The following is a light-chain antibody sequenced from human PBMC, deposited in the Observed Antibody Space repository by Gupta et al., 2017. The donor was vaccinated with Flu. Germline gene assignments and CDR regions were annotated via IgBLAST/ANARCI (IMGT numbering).Light chain of an antibody. CDR1: QILVYSDGNTY. V-gene: IGKV2-30*01. J-gene: IGKJ1*01. CDR2: QVS. CDR3: MQGSRWPWA. Sequence: ISCRSSQILVYSDGNTYLHWFQQRPGQSPRRLIYQVSHRESGVPDRFSGSGSGTDFTLKISRVEAEDVGVYYCMQGSRWPWAFGQGTKVEIK.